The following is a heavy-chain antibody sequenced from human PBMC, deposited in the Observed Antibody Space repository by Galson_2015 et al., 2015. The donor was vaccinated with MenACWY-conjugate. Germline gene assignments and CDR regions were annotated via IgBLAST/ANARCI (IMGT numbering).Heavy chain of an antibody. CDR3: ARDQSMVRGVIITLRYFDL. D-gene: IGHD3-10*01. CDR2: IYHSGST. V-gene: IGHV4-4*02. CDR1: GGSISSSNW. Sequence: SETLSLTCAVSGGSISSSNWWSWVRQPPGKGLEWIGEIYHSGSTNYNPSLKSRVTISVDKSKNQFSLKLSSVTAADTAVYYCARDQSMVRGVIITLRYFDLWGRGTLVTVSS. J-gene: IGHJ2*01.